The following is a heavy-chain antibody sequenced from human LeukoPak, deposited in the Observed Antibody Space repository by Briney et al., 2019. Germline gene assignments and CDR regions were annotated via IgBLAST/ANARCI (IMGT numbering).Heavy chain of an antibody. CDR3: ARLPVYGSGSY. D-gene: IGHD3-10*01. CDR1: GGSISSYY. J-gene: IGHJ4*02. Sequence: SETLSLTCLVSGGSISSYYWSWIRQPPGKGLEWIGYIYYSGSTNYNPSLKSRVTISVDTSKNQFSLKLSSVTAADTAVYYCARLPVYGSGSYWGQGTLVTVSS. CDR2: IYYSGST. V-gene: IGHV4-59*08.